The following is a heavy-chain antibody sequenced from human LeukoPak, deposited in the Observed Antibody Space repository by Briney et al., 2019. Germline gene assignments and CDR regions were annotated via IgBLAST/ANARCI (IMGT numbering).Heavy chain of an antibody. Sequence: ASVKVSCKASGYTFTSYGISWVRQAPGQGLEWMGWISAYNGNTNYAQKLQGRVTMTTDTSTSTAYMELRSLRSDDTAVYYCARDGCSSTSCYLGYYYYYMDVWGKGTTVTVSS. CDR3: ARDGCSSTSCYLGYYYYYMDV. J-gene: IGHJ6*03. CDR2: ISAYNGNT. V-gene: IGHV1-18*01. CDR1: GYTFTSYG. D-gene: IGHD2-2*01.